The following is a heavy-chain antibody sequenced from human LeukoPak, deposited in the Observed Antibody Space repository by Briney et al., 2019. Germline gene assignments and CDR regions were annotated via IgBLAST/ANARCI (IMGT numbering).Heavy chain of an antibody. D-gene: IGHD3-10*01. V-gene: IGHV4-38-2*02. Sequence: SETLSLTCTVSGGSISGYYWGWIRQPPGKGLEWIGSIYHSGSTYYNPSLKSRVTISVDTSKNQFSLKLSSVTAADTAVYYCARVTGGGVRGVITVNWFDPWGQGTLVTVSS. CDR1: GGSISGYY. CDR2: IYHSGST. J-gene: IGHJ5*02. CDR3: ARVTGGGVRGVITVNWFDP.